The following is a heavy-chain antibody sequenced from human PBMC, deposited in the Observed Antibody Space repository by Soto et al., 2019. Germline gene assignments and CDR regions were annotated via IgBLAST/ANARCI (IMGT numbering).Heavy chain of an antibody. J-gene: IGHJ6*02. CDR3: ARGFSFSDSPGNDRIYFYYGLDV. D-gene: IGHD3-22*01. Sequence: QVQLQESGPGLVKPSGTLSLTCAVSGASFTTGHWWTWVRQSPGKGLEWIGEIYQSGITNYNPSLSRRLTSSLDKSKNQVSLKLTSVTAADTALYYCARGFSFSDSPGNDRIYFYYGLDVWGQGTTVTISS. CDR1: GASFTTGHW. V-gene: IGHV4-4*02. CDR2: IYQSGIT.